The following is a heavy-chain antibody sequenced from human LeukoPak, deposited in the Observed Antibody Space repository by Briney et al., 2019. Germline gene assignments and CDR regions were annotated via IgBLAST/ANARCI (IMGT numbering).Heavy chain of an antibody. V-gene: IGHV3-11*01. Sequence: GGSLRLSCAASGFTFSDYYMSWLRQAPGKGLGGVSYISGSGSTVYYAASVRGRFTISRDNAKNSLFLQMNSLRAEDTAVYYCARDRGNSDPGDWFDSWGQGTLVTVSS. CDR2: ISGSGSTV. D-gene: IGHD4-23*01. CDR1: GFTFSDYY. J-gene: IGHJ5*01. CDR3: ARDRGNSDPGDWFDS.